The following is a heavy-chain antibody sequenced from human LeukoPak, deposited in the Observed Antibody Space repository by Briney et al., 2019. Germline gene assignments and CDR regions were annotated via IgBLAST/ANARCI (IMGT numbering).Heavy chain of an antibody. J-gene: IGHJ4*02. D-gene: IGHD6-19*01. CDR1: GFTFSSYA. CDR3: AKAEKKGSSRPFNY. CDR2: ISGSGGST. Sequence: PGGSLRLSCAASGFTFSSYATSWVRQAPGKGLQWVSGISGSGGSTYYADSVKGRFTISRDNSMNTLFLQMNSLRAEDTAVYYCAKAEKKGSSRPFNYWGQGSLLTVSS. V-gene: IGHV3-23*01.